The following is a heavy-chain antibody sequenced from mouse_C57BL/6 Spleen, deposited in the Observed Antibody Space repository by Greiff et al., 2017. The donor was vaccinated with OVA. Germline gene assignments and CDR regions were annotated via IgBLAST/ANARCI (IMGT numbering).Heavy chain of an antibody. V-gene: IGHV1-82*01. CDR1: GYAFSSSW. CDR3: AKPLRSYYAMDY. D-gene: IGHD1-1*01. CDR2: IYPGDGDT. J-gene: IGHJ4*01. Sequence: SGPELVKPGASVKISCKASGYAFSSSWMNWVKQRPGKGLEWIGRIYPGDGDTNYNGKFKGKATLTADKSSSTAYMQLSSLTSEDSAVYFCAKPLRSYYAMDYWGQGTSVTVSS.